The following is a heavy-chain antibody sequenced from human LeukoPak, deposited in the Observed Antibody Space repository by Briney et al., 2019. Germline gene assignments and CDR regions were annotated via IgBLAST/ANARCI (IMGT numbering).Heavy chain of an antibody. CDR1: GYTFTTYD. V-gene: IGHV1-18*01. CDR3: ARGPGGCSGGSCYQDY. J-gene: IGHJ4*02. CDR2: INTHTGDT. D-gene: IGHD2-15*01. Sequence: ASVKLSCKASGYTFTTYDISWVRQAPGQGPEWMGWINTHTGDTRYGQKVQGRVTMTTDTSTSTDYMELRSLESDDTAVYFWARGPGGCSGGSCYQDYWGQGTLVTVSS.